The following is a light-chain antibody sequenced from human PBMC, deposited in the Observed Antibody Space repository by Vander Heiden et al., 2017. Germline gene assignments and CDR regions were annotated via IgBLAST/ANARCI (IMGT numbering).Light chain of an antibody. CDR2: GGS. Sequence: EVVMTQSPATLSVSPGDRATLSCRASQSVTSNLAWYQQKPGQAPRLLVYGGSTRATGIPARFSGSGSGTEFTLTISSLQSEDFAVYYCQQYDNWLYTFGQGTKLEIK. CDR3: QQYDNWLYT. J-gene: IGKJ2*01. CDR1: QSVTSN. V-gene: IGKV3-15*01.